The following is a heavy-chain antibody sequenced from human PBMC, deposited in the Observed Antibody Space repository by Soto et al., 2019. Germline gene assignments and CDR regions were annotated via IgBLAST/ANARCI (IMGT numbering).Heavy chain of an antibody. CDR3: ARVVRGVIITPYYYGMDV. CDR1: GGSFSGYY. V-gene: IGHV4-34*01. CDR2: INHSGST. Sequence: QVQLQQWGAGLLKPSETLSLTCAVYGGSFSGYYWSWIRQPPGKGLEWIGEINHSGSTNYNPSLKSRVTIPVDTSKNQFSLKLSSVTASDTAVYYCARVVRGVIITPYYYGMDVWGQGTTVTVSS. J-gene: IGHJ6*02. D-gene: IGHD3-10*01.